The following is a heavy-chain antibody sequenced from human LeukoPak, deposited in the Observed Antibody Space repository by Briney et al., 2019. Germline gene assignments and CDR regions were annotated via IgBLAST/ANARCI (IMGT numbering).Heavy chain of an antibody. D-gene: IGHD6-13*01. J-gene: IGHJ6*02. Sequence: PGGSLRLSCAVSGFTFTSYWMSWVRQAPGKGLEWVANINKDGSDKYYVDSVKGRFTISRDNAKNSLYLQMNSLRAEDTAVYYCARDDIAAAGTPQYYGMDVWGQGTTVTVSS. CDR1: GFTFTSYW. V-gene: IGHV3-7*01. CDR2: INKDGSDK. CDR3: ARDDIAAAGTPQYYGMDV.